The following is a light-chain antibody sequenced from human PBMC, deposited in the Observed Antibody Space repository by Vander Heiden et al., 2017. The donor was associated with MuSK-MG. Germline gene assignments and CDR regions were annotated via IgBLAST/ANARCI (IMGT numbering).Light chain of an antibody. Sequence: DIQTTSSPSSLSASVGARATITCQASQDISNYLNWYQQKPGKAPKLLIYDASNLETGVPSRFSGSGSGTDFTFTISSLQPEDIATYYCQQYDNLPLTFGGGTKVEIK. CDR2: DAS. CDR1: QDISNY. V-gene: IGKV1-33*01. J-gene: IGKJ4*01. CDR3: QQYDNLPLT.